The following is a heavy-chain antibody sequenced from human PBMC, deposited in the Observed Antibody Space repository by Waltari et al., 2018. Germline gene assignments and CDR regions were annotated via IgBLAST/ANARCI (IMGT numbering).Heavy chain of an antibody. CDR1: GFTFGSFW. D-gene: IGHD2-2*01. Sequence: EVQLVESGGGLVQPGESLRLSCAASGFTFGSFWMHWVRQVSGKGLVCVSSISDDGSRIGYADSVKGRFTISRDNAKNTLYLQMNRLRGDDTAVYYCVRGFSTSPSSYWGQGALVTVSS. V-gene: IGHV3-74*01. J-gene: IGHJ4*02. CDR3: VRGFSTSPSSY. CDR2: ISDDGSRI.